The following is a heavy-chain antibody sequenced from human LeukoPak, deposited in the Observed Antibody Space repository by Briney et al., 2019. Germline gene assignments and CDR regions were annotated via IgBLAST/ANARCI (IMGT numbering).Heavy chain of an antibody. CDR2: IIPIFGTA. V-gene: IGHV1-69*13. Sequence: SVKVSFKASGGTFSSYAISWVRQAPGQGREWMGGIIPIFGTANYAQKFQGRVTITADESTSTAYMELSSLRSEDTAVYYCARNAVPDRPFSGMDVWGKGTTVTVPS. D-gene: IGHD2-2*01. CDR3: ARNAVPDRPFSGMDV. CDR1: GGTFSSYA. J-gene: IGHJ6*04.